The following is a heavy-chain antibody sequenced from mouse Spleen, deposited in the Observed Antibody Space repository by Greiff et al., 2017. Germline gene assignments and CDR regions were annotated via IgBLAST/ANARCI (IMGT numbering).Heavy chain of an antibody. CDR2: ISSASSTI. J-gene: IGHJ4*01. V-gene: IGHV5-17*01. Sequence: EVKLVESGGGLVKPGGSLKLSCAASGFTLSDYGMHWVRQAPEKGLEWVAYISSASSTINYAETVKGGFTISRDNAKNTLFLQMTSLRSEGTALLYCARGVLLAMYYWGQGTSVTVSS. D-gene: IGHD1-1*01. CDR1: GFTLSDYG. CDR3: ARGVLLAMYY.